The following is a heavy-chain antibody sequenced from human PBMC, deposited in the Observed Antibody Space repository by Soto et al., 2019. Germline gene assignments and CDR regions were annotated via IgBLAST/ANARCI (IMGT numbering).Heavy chain of an antibody. V-gene: IGHV3-23*01. CDR1: GFTFSSYA. J-gene: IGHJ6*03. D-gene: IGHD6-19*01. Sequence: PWGSLRLSWAASGFTFSSYAMSWVRQAPGKGLEWVSAISGSGGSTYYADSVKGRFTISRDNSKNTLYLQMNSLRAEDTAVYYCARAPPGYSSGWYPNYYYYYYMDVWGKGTTVTVSS. CDR2: ISGSGGST. CDR3: ARAPPGYSSGWYPNYYYYYYMDV.